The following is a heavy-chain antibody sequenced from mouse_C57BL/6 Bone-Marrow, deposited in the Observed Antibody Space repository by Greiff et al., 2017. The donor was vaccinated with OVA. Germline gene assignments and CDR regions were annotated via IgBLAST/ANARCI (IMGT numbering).Heavy chain of an antibody. CDR1: GFNIKAYY. V-gene: IGHV14-2*01. CDR2: IDPEDGET. J-gene: IGHJ4*01. CDR3: ARSTVKTYYYAMDY. Sequence: EVKLVESGAELVKPGASVKLSCTASGFNIKAYYMHWVKQRTEQGLEWIGRIDPEDGETKYAPKFQGKATITADTTSNTAYLQLSRLTSEDTAVYYCARSTVKTYYYAMDYWGQGTSVTVSS.